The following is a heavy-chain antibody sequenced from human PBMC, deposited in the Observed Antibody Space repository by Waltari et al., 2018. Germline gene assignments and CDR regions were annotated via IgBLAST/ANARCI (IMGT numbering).Heavy chain of an antibody. J-gene: IGHJ4*02. CDR2: IRYDGSNE. V-gene: IGHV3-30*02. Sequence: QVQLVESGGGVVQPGGSLRLSCAASGFSFSTYDMQWVRQAPGKGLEWVALIRYDGSNEYYVDSVKGRFTVSRDNSKDTLYLQMKSLRTEDTAVYYCARWVDAAAFDYWGQGTLVTVSS. CDR3: ARWVDAAAFDY. CDR1: GFSFSTYD. D-gene: IGHD2-2*01.